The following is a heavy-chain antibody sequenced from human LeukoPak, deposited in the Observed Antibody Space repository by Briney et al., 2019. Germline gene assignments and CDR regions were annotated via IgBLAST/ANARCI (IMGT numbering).Heavy chain of an antibody. CDR3: ARRGGYDQDYFDY. J-gene: IGHJ4*02. D-gene: IGHD5-12*01. V-gene: IGHV4-31*03. Sequence: SETLSLTCTVSGGTISSGGYYWSWIRQHPGKGLEWIGYIYYSGSTYYNPSLKSRVTISVDTSKNQFSLKLSSVTAADTAVYYCARRGGYDQDYFDYWGQGTLVTVSS. CDR1: GGTISSGGYY. CDR2: IYYSGST.